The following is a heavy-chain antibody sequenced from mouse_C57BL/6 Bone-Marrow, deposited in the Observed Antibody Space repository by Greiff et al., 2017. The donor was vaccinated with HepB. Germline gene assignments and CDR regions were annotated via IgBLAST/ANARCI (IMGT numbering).Heavy chain of an antibody. CDR3: ARGGYGSSWGFYYAMDY. J-gene: IGHJ4*01. D-gene: IGHD1-1*01. V-gene: IGHV5-4*03. CDR1: GFTFSSYA. CDR2: ISDGGSYT. Sequence: EVMLVESGGGLVKPGGSLKLSCAASGFTFSSYAMSWVRQTPEKRLEWVATISDGGSYTYYPDNVKGRFTISRDNAKNNLYLQMSHLKSEDTAMYYCARGGYGSSWGFYYAMDYWGQGTSVTVPS.